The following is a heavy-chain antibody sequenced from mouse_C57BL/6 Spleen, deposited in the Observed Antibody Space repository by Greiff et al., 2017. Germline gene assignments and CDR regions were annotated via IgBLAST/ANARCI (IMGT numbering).Heavy chain of an antibody. J-gene: IGHJ2*01. D-gene: IGHD2-4*01. CDR1: GYTFTSYG. CDR2: IYPRSGNT. Sequence: VQLQQSGAELARPGASVKLSCTASGYTFTSYGISWVKQRTGQGLEWIGEIYPRSGNTYYNEKFKGKATLTADKSSSTAYMELRSLTSEDSAVYFCARGENDYDGHDYGGQGTTLTVSS. V-gene: IGHV1-81*01. CDR3: ARGENDYDGHDY.